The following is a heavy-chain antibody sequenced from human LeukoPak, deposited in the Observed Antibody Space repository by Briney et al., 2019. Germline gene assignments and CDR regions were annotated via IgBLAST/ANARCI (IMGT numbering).Heavy chain of an antibody. CDR3: ATRYCSSASCALSSDY. V-gene: IGHV4-34*01. J-gene: IGHJ4*02. Sequence: PSETLSLTCAVYGGSFSGYYWSWIRQPPGKGLGWIGEINHSGSTNYNPSLKSRVTISVDTSKNQFSLKLSSVTAADTAVYYCATRYCSSASCALSSDYWGQGTLVTVSS. CDR2: INHSGST. D-gene: IGHD2-2*01. CDR1: GGSFSGYY.